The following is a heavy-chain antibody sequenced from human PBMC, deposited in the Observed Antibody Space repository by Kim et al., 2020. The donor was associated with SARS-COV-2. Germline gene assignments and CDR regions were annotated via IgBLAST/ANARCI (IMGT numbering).Heavy chain of an antibody. D-gene: IGHD1-26*01. J-gene: IGHJ3*02. Sequence: SLRLSCAASGFTFDDYAMHWVRQAPGKGLEWVSGISWNSGSIGYADSVKGRFTISRDNAKNSLYLQMNSLRAEDTALYYCAKDIGRGSWGHESVVRDDAFDIWGQGTMVTVSS. V-gene: IGHV3-9*01. CDR3: AKDIGRGSWGHESVVRDDAFDI. CDR1: GFTFDDYA. CDR2: ISWNSGSI.